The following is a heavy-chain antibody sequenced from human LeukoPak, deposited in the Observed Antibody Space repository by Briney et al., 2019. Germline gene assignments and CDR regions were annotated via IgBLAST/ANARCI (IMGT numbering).Heavy chain of an antibody. V-gene: IGHV4-61*01. D-gene: IGHD3-10*01. Sequence: SETLSLTCTVSGGSVSSGSYYWSWIRQPPGKGLEWIGYIYYSGSTNYSPSLKSRVTISVDTSKNQFSLKLSSVTAADTAVYYCARDPSYFGGYFDYWGQGTLVTVSS. J-gene: IGHJ4*02. CDR2: IYYSGST. CDR3: ARDPSYFGGYFDY. CDR1: GGSVSSGSYY.